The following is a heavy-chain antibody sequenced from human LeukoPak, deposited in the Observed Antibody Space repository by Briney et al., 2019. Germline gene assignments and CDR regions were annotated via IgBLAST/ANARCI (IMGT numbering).Heavy chain of an antibody. CDR3: AKHFDNSAGKDFFDY. CDR1: GFTFSSYA. D-gene: IGHD6-19*01. Sequence: GGSLRLSCAASGFTFSSYAMSWVRQAPGKGLEWVSGISGSGDSTSYADSVEGRFTISRDNSKNTLFLQMNSLRAEDTAVYYCAKHFDNSAGKDFFDYWGQGTLVTVSS. J-gene: IGHJ4*02. CDR2: ISGSGDST. V-gene: IGHV3-23*01.